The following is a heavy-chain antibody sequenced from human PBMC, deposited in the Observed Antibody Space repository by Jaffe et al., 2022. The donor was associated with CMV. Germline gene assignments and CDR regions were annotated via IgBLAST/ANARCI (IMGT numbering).Heavy chain of an antibody. CDR1: GFTFSSYE. D-gene: IGHD6-19*01. CDR3: ARECGPLGAVDATDYYYMDV. J-gene: IGHJ6*03. V-gene: IGHV3-48*03. Sequence: EVQLVESGGGLVQPGGSLRLSCAASGFTFSSYEMNWVRQAPGKGLEWVSYISSSGSTIYYADSVKGRFTISRDNAKNSLYLQMNSLRAEDTAVYYCARECGPLGAVDATDYYYMDVWGKGTTVTVSS. CDR2: ISSSGSTI.